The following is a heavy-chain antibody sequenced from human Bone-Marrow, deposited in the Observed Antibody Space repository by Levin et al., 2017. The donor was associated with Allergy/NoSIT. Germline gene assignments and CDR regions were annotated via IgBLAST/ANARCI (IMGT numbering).Heavy chain of an antibody. Sequence: GGSLRLSCAASGFTFSSYAMSWVRQAPGKGLEWVSAISGSGGSTYYADSVKGRFTISRDNSKNTLYLQMNSLRAEDTAVYYCAKMLAAAGLIGLDYWGQGTLVTVSS. J-gene: IGHJ4*02. CDR2: ISGSGGST. CDR1: GFTFSSYA. D-gene: IGHD6-13*01. CDR3: AKMLAAAGLIGLDY. V-gene: IGHV3-23*01.